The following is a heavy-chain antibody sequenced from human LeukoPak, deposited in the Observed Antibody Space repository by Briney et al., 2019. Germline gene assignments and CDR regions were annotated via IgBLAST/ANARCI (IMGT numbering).Heavy chain of an antibody. CDR2: VSGSGGST. CDR3: AKVPRIVGAVVTFDY. J-gene: IGHJ4*02. Sequence: PGGSLRLSCAASGFTFSSYAMSWVRQAPGKGLEWVSAVSGSGGSTYYADSVKGRFTISRDNSKNTLSLQMNSLRADDTAVYYCAKVPRIVGAVVTFDYWGQGTLVTVSS. D-gene: IGHD1-26*01. V-gene: IGHV3-23*01. CDR1: GFTFSSYA.